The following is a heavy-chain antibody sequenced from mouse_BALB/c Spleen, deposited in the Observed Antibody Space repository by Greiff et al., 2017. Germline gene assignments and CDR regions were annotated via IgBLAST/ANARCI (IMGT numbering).Heavy chain of an antibody. J-gene: IGHJ4*01. CDR3: ARSRGYGYAMDY. CDR2: IWSGGST. D-gene: IGHD2-2*01. CDR1: GFSLTSYG. V-gene: IGHV2-2*02. Sequence: VHLVESGPGLVQPSQSLSITCTVSGFSLTSYGVHWVRQSPGKGLEWLGVIWSGGSTDYNAAFISRLSISKDNSKSQVFFKMNSLQANDTAIYYCARSRGYGYAMDYWGQGTSVTVSS.